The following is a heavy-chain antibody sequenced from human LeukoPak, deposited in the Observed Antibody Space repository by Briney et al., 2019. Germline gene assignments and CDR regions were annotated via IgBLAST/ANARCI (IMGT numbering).Heavy chain of an antibody. CDR1: GFTFSSYE. J-gene: IGHJ4*02. V-gene: IGHV3-48*03. CDR3: ARVTKYYIDY. Sequence: GGSLRLSCVVSGFTFSSYEMNWVRQAPGKRLEWVSYMSNNGRTIYYAGSVKGRFTISRDNAKNSLYLQMNSLRAEDTAVYYCARVTKYYIDYWGQGTQVTVSS. CDR2: MSNNGRTI.